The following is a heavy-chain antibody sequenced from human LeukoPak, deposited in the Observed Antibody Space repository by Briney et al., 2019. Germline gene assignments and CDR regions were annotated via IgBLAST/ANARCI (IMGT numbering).Heavy chain of an antibody. V-gene: IGHV3-48*04. CDR2: ISSSSSTI. J-gene: IGHJ4*02. CDR3: ARGGVFSRIAVTNGFDY. CDR1: GFTFSSYS. Sequence: PGGSLRLSCAASGFTFSSYSMNWVRQAPGKGLEWVSYISSSSSTIYYADSVKGRFTISRDNAKNSLYLQMNSLRAEDTAVYYCARGGVFSRIAVTNGFDYWGQGTLVTVPS. D-gene: IGHD6-19*01.